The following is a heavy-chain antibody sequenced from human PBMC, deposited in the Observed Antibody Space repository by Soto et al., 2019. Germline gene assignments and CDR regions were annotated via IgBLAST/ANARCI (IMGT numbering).Heavy chain of an antibody. CDR3: ARVWFGESSWFDP. D-gene: IGHD3-10*01. CDR2: ICHSGNT. J-gene: IGHJ5*02. V-gene: IGHV4-39*07. CDR1: GGSLSSSNYY. Sequence: SETLSLTCTVSGGSLSSSNYYWGWIRQPPGKGLEWIGYICHSGNTYYNPSLKSRVTTSLDRSKNQFSLNLSSVTAADTAVYYCARVWFGESSWFDPWGQGTLVTVSS.